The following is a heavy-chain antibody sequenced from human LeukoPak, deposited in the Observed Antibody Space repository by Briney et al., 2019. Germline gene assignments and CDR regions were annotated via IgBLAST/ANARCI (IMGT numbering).Heavy chain of an antibody. Sequence: GGSLRLSCAASGFTFSSYAMTWVRQAPGRGLEWVSVISGSGASTYYADSVKGRFTISRDNAKNSLYLQMNSLRAEDTAVYYCARDDGGGSCYTGRCDAFDIWGQGTMVTVSS. D-gene: IGHD2-15*01. CDR2: ISGSGAST. CDR3: ARDDGGGSCYTGRCDAFDI. CDR1: GFTFSSYA. V-gene: IGHV3-23*01. J-gene: IGHJ3*02.